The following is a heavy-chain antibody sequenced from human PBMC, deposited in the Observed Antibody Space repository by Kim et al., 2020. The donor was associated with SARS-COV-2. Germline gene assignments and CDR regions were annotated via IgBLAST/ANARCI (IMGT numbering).Heavy chain of an antibody. V-gene: IGHV4-34*01. D-gene: IGHD6-6*01. J-gene: IGHJ4*02. Sequence: TNYNPSLKSRVTISVDTSKNQFSLKLSSVTAADTAVYYCARAGSSSYFDYWGQGTLVTVSS. CDR2: T. CDR3: ARAGSSSYFDY.